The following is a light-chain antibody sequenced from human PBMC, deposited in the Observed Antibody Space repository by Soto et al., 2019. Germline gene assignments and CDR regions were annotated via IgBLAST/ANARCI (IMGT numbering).Light chain of an antibody. CDR1: SSDVGGFNY. J-gene: IGLJ1*01. CDR3: NSYTSSSTYV. Sequence: QSALTQPASVSGSPGQSITISCTGTSSDVGGFNYVSWYQQHPGKAPKLMIYDVTNRPSGVSYRFSGSKSGNTASLTISGLQAEDEAEYYCNSYTSSSTYVFGTGTKVPVL. CDR2: DVT. V-gene: IGLV2-14*03.